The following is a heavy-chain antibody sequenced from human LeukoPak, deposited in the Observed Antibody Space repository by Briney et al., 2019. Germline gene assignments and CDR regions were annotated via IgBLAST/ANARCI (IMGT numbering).Heavy chain of an antibody. Sequence: GGSLRLSCAASGFTFSSYGMHWVRQAPGKGLEWVAIIRYDGSNKYYADSVKGRFTISRDNSKNTLYLQMNSLRAEDTAVYYCARVPFYSGSYYPFDYWGQGTLVTVSS. CDR2: IRYDGSNK. D-gene: IGHD1-26*01. J-gene: IGHJ4*02. CDR1: GFTFSSYG. CDR3: ARVPFYSGSYYPFDY. V-gene: IGHV3-30*02.